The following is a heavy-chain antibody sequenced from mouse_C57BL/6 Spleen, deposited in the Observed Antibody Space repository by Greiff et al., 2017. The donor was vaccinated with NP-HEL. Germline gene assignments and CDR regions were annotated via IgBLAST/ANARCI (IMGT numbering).Heavy chain of an antibody. V-gene: IGHV5-4*01. CDR1: GFTFSSYA. J-gene: IGHJ2*01. CDR2: ISDGGSYT. Sequence: VQLKESGGGLVKPGGSLKLSCAASGFTFSSYAMSWVRQTPEKRLEWVATISDGGSYTYYPDNVKGRFTISRDNAKNHLYLQMSHLKSEDTAMYYCARDDPLFDYWGQGTTLTVSS. CDR3: ARDDPLFDY.